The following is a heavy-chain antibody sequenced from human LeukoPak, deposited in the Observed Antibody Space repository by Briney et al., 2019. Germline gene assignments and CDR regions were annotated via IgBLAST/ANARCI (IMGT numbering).Heavy chain of an antibody. Sequence: TGGSLRLSCAASGFTFDDYAMHWVRQAPGKGLEWVSGISWNSGSIGYADSVKGRFTISRDNAKNSLYLQMNSLRAEDTALYYCAEVSGSGSYYNGLGYWGQGTLVTVSS. CDR2: ISWNSGSI. V-gene: IGHV3-9*01. CDR3: AEVSGSGSYYNGLGY. J-gene: IGHJ4*02. CDR1: GFTFDDYA. D-gene: IGHD3-10*01.